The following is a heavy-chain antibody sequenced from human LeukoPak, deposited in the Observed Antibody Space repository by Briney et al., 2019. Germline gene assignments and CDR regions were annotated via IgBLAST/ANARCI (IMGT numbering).Heavy chain of an antibody. Sequence: VASVKVSCKASGGTFSSYAISWVRQAPGQGLEWMGRIIPILGIANYAQKFQGRVTITADKSTSTAYMELSSLRSEDTAVYYCATTEHDYYGSGSYLDVFDIWGQGTMVTVSS. CDR1: GGTFSSYA. CDR2: IIPILGIA. J-gene: IGHJ3*02. D-gene: IGHD3-10*01. V-gene: IGHV1-69*04. CDR3: ATTEHDYYGSGSYLDVFDI.